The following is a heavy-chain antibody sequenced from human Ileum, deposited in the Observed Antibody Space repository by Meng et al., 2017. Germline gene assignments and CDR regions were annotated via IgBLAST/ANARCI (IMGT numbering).Heavy chain of an antibody. Sequence: QMQLQESGPRLVNPSGTLSLSCAVSGTSISSNKWWGWVRQSPGKGLEWIGEIYQSGNTNYNPALKSRVTISLDKSKNQFSLNLTSVTAADTAIYYCARCQQYLVNNWFDPWGQGILVTVSS. CDR2: IYQSGNT. CDR3: ARCQQYLVNNWFDP. CDR1: GTSISSNKW. D-gene: IGHD4-11*01. V-gene: IGHV4-4*02. J-gene: IGHJ5*02.